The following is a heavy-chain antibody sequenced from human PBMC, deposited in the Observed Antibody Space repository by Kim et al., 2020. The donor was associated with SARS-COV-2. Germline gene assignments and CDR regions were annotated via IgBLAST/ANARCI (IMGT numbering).Heavy chain of an antibody. CDR3: ARSVAGRFDY. CDR1: GFTFNIYS. D-gene: IGHD6-13*01. CDR2: ITSDEKTI. V-gene: IGHV3-48*02. Sequence: LRLSCAASGFTFNIYSMNWVRQTPVKGLEWVSYITSDEKTIYYADAVRGRFTISRDNAKNLVYLHMNSLRDEDTAIYYCARSVAGRFDYWGQGTLVTVSS. J-gene: IGHJ4*02.